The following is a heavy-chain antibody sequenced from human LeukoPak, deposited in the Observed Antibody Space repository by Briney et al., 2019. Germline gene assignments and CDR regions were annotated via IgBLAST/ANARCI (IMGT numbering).Heavy chain of an antibody. CDR1: GFTFSNYG. CDR2: ISFSGVNT. D-gene: IGHD3-16*01. CDR3: AKGGYDYAEYVDY. V-gene: IGHV3-23*01. J-gene: IGHJ4*02. Sequence: GGSLRLSCVASGFTFSNYGMSWVRQAPGKGLEWVPRISFSGVNTYYADSVRGRFTISRDKSKNTLFLQMNSLRAEDTAVYYCAKGGYDYAEYVDYWGQGTLVTVSS.